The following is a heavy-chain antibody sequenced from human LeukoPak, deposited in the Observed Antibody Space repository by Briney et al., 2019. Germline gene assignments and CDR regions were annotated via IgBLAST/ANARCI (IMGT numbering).Heavy chain of an antibody. D-gene: IGHD3-10*01. CDR1: GGSINNYY. Sequence: SETLSLTCTVSGGSINNYYWSWIRQPPGKGLEWIAYIYYSGSTNYNPSLKSRVTISLATSKNQFSLKLSSVTAADTAVYYCARLGVLRVLDYWGQGTLVTVSS. J-gene: IGHJ4*02. V-gene: IGHV4-59*08. CDR2: IYYSGST. CDR3: ARLGVLRVLDY.